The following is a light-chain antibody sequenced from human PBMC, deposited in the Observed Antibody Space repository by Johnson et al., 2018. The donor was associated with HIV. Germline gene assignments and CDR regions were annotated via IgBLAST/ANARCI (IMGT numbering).Light chain of an antibody. CDR1: SSNIGNNY. J-gene: IGLJ1*01. Sequence: QSVLTQPPSVSAAPGQKVTISCSGSSSNIGNNYVSWYQQLPGTAPKLLIYDNNKRPSGIPDRSSGSKSGTSATLGITGLQTGDEADYYCGTWISSLSGGPYVFGTGTKVTAL. CDR3: GTWISSLSGGPYV. V-gene: IGLV1-51*01. CDR2: DNN.